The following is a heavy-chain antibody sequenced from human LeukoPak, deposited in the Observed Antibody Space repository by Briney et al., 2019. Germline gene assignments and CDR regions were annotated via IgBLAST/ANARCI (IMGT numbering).Heavy chain of an antibody. CDR1: GFTFSSYA. D-gene: IGHD3-3*01. J-gene: IGHJ4*02. CDR3: AKDRALAAYDFWSGYYDYDY. Sequence: GGSLRLSCAASGFTFSSYAMSWVRQAPGKGLEWVSAISGRGGSTYYADSVKGRFTISRDNSKNTLYLQMNSLRAEDTAVYYCAKDRALAAYDFWSGYYDYDYWGQGTLVTVSS. V-gene: IGHV3-23*01. CDR2: ISGRGGST.